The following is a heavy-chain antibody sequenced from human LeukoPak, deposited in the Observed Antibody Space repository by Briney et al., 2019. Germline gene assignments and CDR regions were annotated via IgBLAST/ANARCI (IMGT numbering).Heavy chain of an antibody. V-gene: IGHV4-4*02. J-gene: IGHJ6*02. Sequence: SETLSLTCSVSAGSVSSSSWWSWVRQSPVKGLEWIGEIYLYGTTNYNPSLKSRVTMSVDRSKNQFSLKLSSVTAADTAVYYCARQKWEQQGRDYYFNGLDVWGPGTTVTVSS. CDR3: ARQKWEQQGRDYYFNGLDV. CDR1: AGSVSSSSW. D-gene: IGHD1-26*01. CDR2: IYLYGTT.